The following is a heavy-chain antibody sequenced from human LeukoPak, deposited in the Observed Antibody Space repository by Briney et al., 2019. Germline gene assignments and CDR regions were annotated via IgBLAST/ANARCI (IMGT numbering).Heavy chain of an antibody. CDR2: ISYDGSNK. D-gene: IGHD3-10*01. Sequence: PGGSLRLSCAASGFTFSSYAMHWVRQAPGKGLEWVAVISYDGSNKYYADSVKGRFTISRDNSKNTLYLQMNSLRAGDTAVYYCARDYYGSGSYYTIKGYFDYWGQGTLATVSS. V-gene: IGHV3-30*04. CDR1: GFTFSSYA. CDR3: ARDYYGSGSYYTIKGYFDY. J-gene: IGHJ4*02.